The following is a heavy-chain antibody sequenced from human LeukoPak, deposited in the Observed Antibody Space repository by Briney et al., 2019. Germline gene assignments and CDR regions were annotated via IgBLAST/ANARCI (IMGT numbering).Heavy chain of an antibody. CDR2: IYYSGST. Sequence: ASETLSLTCTVSGGSISSGGYYWSWIRQHPGKGLEWIGYIYYSGSTYYNPSLKSRVTISVDTSKNQFSLKLSSVTAADTAVYYCARGPRVPAATYYFDYWGQGTLVTVSS. D-gene: IGHD2-2*01. V-gene: IGHV4-31*03. CDR1: GGSISSGGYY. J-gene: IGHJ4*02. CDR3: ARGPRVPAATYYFDY.